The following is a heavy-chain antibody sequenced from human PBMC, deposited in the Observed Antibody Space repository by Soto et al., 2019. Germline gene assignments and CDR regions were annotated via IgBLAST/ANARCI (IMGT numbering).Heavy chain of an antibody. D-gene: IGHD2-15*01. V-gene: IGHV3-23*01. Sequence: GGSLRLSCAASGFTFSSYAMSWVRQAPGKGLEWVSAISGSGGSTYYADSVKGRFTISRDNSKNTLYLQMNSLRAEDTAVYYCAKARRCCSGGSCYSAAKYYFDYWGQGTLVTVSS. CDR2: ISGSGGST. CDR1: GFTFSSYA. J-gene: IGHJ4*02. CDR3: AKARRCCSGGSCYSAAKYYFDY.